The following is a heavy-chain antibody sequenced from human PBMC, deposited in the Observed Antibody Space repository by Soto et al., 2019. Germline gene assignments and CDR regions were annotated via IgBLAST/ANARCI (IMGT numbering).Heavy chain of an antibody. J-gene: IGHJ4*02. CDR3: ARVDYDSLTGYYGDY. Sequence: EVQLVESGGGLVQPGGSLRLSCAASGFTFSSYSMNWVRQAPGKGLEWVSYISSSSSTIYYADSVKGRFTISRDNAKNSLYLQMNSLRAEDTAVYYCARVDYDSLTGYYGDYWGQGTLVTVSS. D-gene: IGHD3-9*01. CDR2: ISSSSSTI. V-gene: IGHV3-48*01. CDR1: GFTFSSYS.